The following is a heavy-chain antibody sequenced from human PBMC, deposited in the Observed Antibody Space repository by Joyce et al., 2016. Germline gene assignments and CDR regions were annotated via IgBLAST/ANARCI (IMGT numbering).Heavy chain of an antibody. J-gene: IGHJ4*02. D-gene: IGHD6-25*01. Sequence: QVQLQESGPGLVKPSQTLSLTCIVSGGSVNSGDYYWTWIRQSPGKGLELIGYMFYPGSPDYNRSLRSRANISMDRSKNQFSWRLTSVTAADTASYYCARGNALGSGVRDFDSWGQGILVTVSP. V-gene: IGHV4-30-4*01. CDR3: ARGNALGSGVRDFDS. CDR2: MFYPGSP. CDR1: GGSVNSGDYY.